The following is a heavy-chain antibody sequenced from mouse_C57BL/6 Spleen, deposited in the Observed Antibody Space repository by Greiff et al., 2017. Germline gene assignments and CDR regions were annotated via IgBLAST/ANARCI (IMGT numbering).Heavy chain of an antibody. V-gene: IGHV5-9-1*02. J-gene: IGHJ3*01. Sequence: DVKLVESGEGLVKPGGSLKLSCAASGFTFSGYAMSWVRQTPEKRLEWVAYISSGGDYIYYADTVKGRFTISRDNARNTLYLQMSSLKSEDTAMYYCTREGIYYDYDGPWFAYWGQGTLVTVSA. CDR3: TREGIYYDYDGPWFAY. CDR1: GFTFSGYA. CDR2: ISSGGDYI. D-gene: IGHD2-4*01.